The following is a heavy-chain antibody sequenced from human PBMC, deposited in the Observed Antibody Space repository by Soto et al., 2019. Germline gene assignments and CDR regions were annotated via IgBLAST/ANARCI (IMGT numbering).Heavy chain of an antibody. CDR3: ARVSGGYSYGFDY. CDR1: GGSISSGGYS. J-gene: IGHJ4*02. CDR2: IYHSGST. Sequence: SETLSLTCAVSGGSISSGGYSWSWIRQPPGKGLEWIGYIYHSGSTYYNPSLKSRVTISVDRSKNQFSLKLSSVTAADTAVYYCARVSGGYSYGFDYWGQGTLVTVSS. D-gene: IGHD5-18*01. V-gene: IGHV4-30-2*01.